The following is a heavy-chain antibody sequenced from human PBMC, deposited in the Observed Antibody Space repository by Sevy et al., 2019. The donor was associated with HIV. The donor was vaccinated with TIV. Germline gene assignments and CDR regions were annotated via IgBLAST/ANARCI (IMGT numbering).Heavy chain of an antibody. CDR1: GFTFDDYA. CDR2: ISWNSGSI. CDR3: AKEGFDFGLGN. D-gene: IGHD3-16*01. J-gene: IGHJ4*02. Sequence: GGSLRLSCAASGFTFDDYAMHWVRQAPGKGLEWVSGISWNSGSIGYADSVKGRFTISRDNAKNSLYLQMNSLRAEDTALYYCAKEGFDFGLGNWGQGTLVTVSS. V-gene: IGHV3-9*01.